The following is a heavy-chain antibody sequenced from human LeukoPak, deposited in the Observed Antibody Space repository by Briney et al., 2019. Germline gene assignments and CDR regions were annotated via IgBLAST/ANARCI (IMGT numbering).Heavy chain of an antibody. D-gene: IGHD2-15*01. CDR3: ARLVGGLPY. CDR2: IYYSGST. Sequence: SETLSLTXAVYGGSFSSYYWGWIRQAPGKGLEWIGSIYYSGSTYYNPSLKSRVTISVDTSKNQFSLKLSSVTAADTAVYYCARLVGGLPYWGQGTLVTVSS. J-gene: IGHJ4*02. CDR1: GGSFSSYY. V-gene: IGHV4-39*01.